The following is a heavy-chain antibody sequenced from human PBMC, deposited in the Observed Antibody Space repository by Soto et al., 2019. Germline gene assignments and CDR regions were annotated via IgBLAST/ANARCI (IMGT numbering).Heavy chain of an antibody. D-gene: IGHD5-12*01. CDR1: EFSFSNYA. J-gene: IGHJ6*02. CDR3: ARGRVMGGIDLNLYVMDV. Sequence: QVQLVESGGGVVQPGTSLRLSCAASEFSFSNYAIHWVRQAPGKGLEWVSSISYDGNYKYYADSVKGRFTISRDNSKNTLYLQMNSLRTEDTAVYYCARGRVMGGIDLNLYVMDVWGQGTTVTVCS. CDR2: ISYDGNYK. V-gene: IGHV3-30-3*01.